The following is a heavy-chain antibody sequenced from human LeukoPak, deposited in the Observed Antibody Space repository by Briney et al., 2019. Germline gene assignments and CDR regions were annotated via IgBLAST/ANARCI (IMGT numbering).Heavy chain of an antibody. CDR1: GFTFSSYW. CDR2: ISGSGGST. J-gene: IGHJ4*02. CDR3: AKARRLIAAAGSYYFDY. Sequence: GGSLRLSCAASGFTFSSYWMHWVRQAPGKGLEWVSAISGSGGSTYYADSVKGRFTISRDNSKNTLYLQMNSLRAEDTAVYYCAKARRLIAAAGSYYFDYWGQGTLVTVSS. D-gene: IGHD6-13*01. V-gene: IGHV3-23*01.